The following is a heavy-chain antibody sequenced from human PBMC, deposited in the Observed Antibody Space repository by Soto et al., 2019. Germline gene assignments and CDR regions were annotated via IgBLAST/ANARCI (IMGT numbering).Heavy chain of an antibody. CDR2: INHSGST. D-gene: IGHD4-17*01. CDR3: AAHLKTTVTAYWYFDL. V-gene: IGHV4-34*01. J-gene: IGHJ2*01. CDR1: GGSFSGYY. Sequence: NPSETLSLTCAVYGGSFSGYYWSWIRQPPGKGLEWIGEINHSGSTNFNPSLKSRVRISVDTSKMQFSLKLSSVTAADTAVYYCAAHLKTTVTAYWYFDLWGRGTLVTVSS.